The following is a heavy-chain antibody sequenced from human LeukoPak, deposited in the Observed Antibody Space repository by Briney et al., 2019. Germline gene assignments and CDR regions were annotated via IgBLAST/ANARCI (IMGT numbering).Heavy chain of an antibody. J-gene: IGHJ3*02. CDR2: IATSSDYI. CDR1: RFTFSSYW. CDR3: ARGRSITILRGVAISDGFDI. D-gene: IGHD3-10*01. Sequence: GGSLRLSCAASRFTFSSYWMNWVRQAPGKGLEWVSSIATSSDYIYYAGSLKGRFTISRDNAKNSLYLHMNSLRPDDTAVYYCARGRSITILRGVAISDGFDIWGQGTKVTVS. V-gene: IGHV3-21*06.